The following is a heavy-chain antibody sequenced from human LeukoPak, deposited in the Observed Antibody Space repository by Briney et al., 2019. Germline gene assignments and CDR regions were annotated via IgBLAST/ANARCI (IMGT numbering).Heavy chain of an antibody. CDR3: ANDILTGYPVDY. D-gene: IGHD3-9*01. CDR2: ISYDGSNK. Sequence: GGSLRLSCAASGFTFSSYGMHWVRQAPGKGLEWVAVISYDGSNKYYADSVKGRFTISRDNSKNTLYLQMNSLRAEDTAVYYCANDILTGYPVDYWGQGTLVTASS. CDR1: GFTFSSYG. J-gene: IGHJ4*02. V-gene: IGHV3-30*19.